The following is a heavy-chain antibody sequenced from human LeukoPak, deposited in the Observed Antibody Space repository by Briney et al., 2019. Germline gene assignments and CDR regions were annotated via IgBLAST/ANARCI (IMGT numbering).Heavy chain of an antibody. Sequence: SGTLSLTCTVSGGSISRSSYNWGWLRQPPGMGLEWIATVYYSGSNYYNPSLKSRAISSANTTKNQFSLKLSSVTAADTAVYYCARLTSGHFDYWGQGTLV. D-gene: IGHD3-10*01. CDR1: GGSISRSSYN. CDR2: VYYSGSN. V-gene: IGHV4-39*01. CDR3: ARLTSGHFDY. J-gene: IGHJ4*02.